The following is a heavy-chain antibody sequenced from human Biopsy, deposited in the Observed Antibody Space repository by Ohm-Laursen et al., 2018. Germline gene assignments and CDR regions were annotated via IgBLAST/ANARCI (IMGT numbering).Heavy chain of an antibody. CDR1: GFTFSTYW. CDR3: TRDTTYYAGTTYYDAPDV. V-gene: IGHV3-7*01. CDR2: IKRDGSQS. Sequence: SLRLSCAASGFTFSTYWMTWVRQAPGKGLEWVANIKRDGSQSNHADSVKGRFTISRDNAKNSLYLQMNSLRAEDTAVHYCTRDTTYYAGTTYYDAPDVWGQGTTVTVSS. D-gene: IGHD2/OR15-2a*01. J-gene: IGHJ3*01.